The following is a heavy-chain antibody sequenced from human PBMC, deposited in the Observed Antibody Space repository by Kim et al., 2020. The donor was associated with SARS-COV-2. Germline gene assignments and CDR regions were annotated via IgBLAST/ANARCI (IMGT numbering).Heavy chain of an antibody. J-gene: IGHJ4*02. CDR3: ARAQRAGYYGSGSYPDY. Sequence: SETLSLTCTVSGGSISSGGYYWSWIRQHPGKGLEWIGYIYYSGSTYYNPSLKSRVTISVDTSKNQFSLKLSSVTAADTAVYYCARAQRAGYYGSGSYPDYWGQGTLVTVSS. V-gene: IGHV4-31*03. CDR1: GGSISSGGYY. CDR2: IYYSGST. D-gene: IGHD3-10*01.